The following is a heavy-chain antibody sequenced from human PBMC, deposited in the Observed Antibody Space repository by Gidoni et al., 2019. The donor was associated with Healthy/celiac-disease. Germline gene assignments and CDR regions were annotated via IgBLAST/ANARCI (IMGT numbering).Heavy chain of an antibody. Sequence: EVQLLESGGGLVQPGGSLRLSCAASGFTFSSYAMSWVRQAPGKGLEWVSAISGSGGSTYYADSVKGRFTISRDNSKNTLYLQMNSLRAEDTAVYYCAKEGYCSGGSCSYFDYWGQGTLVTVSS. CDR1: GFTFSSYA. CDR2: ISGSGGST. CDR3: AKEGYCSGGSCSYFDY. D-gene: IGHD2-15*01. V-gene: IGHV3-23*01. J-gene: IGHJ4*02.